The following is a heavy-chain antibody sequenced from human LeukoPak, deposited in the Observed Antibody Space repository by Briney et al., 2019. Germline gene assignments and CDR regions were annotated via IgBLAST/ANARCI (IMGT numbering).Heavy chain of an antibody. CDR3: AKDVSGYGSSGFVS. CDR2: IRGRDGGVNT. J-gene: IGHJ4*02. D-gene: IGHD3-10*01. Sequence: GGSLRLSCAASGFTFSNYAMSWVRQAPRKGLEWVSAIRGRDGGVNTYYAASEKRRFTISRDNSKNTLSLQMSSLRADDTAVYYCAKDVSGYGSSGFVSWGEGALVSVSS. CDR1: GFTFSNYA. V-gene: IGHV3-23*01.